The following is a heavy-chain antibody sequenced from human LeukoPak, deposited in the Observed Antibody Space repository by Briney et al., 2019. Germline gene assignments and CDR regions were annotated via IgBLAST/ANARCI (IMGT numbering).Heavy chain of an antibody. Sequence: PSETLSLTCTVSGGSISSYYWSWIRLPPGKGLEWIGYIYYSGSTYYNPSLKSRVTISVDTSKNLFSLKLSSVTAADTAVYYCARVQRPLDGADYWGQGTLVTVSS. V-gene: IGHV4-59*01. J-gene: IGHJ4*02. CDR3: ARVQRPLDGADY. CDR1: GGSISSYY. CDR2: IYYSGST. D-gene: IGHD1-1*01.